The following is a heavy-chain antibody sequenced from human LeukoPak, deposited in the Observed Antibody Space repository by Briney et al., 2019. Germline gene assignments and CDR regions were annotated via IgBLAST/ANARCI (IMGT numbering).Heavy chain of an antibody. CDR1: GLTFSENA. CDR3: ARARGAMSL. D-gene: IGHD1-26*01. CDR2: IRFDGSDI. J-gene: IGHJ4*02. V-gene: IGHV3-30*02. Sequence: GGSLRLSCAASGLTFSENAMHWVRQSPDKGLEWVAFIRFDGSDIHYADSVKGRFTISRDNSNNTVYLHMNSLRLEDTAIYYCARARGAMSLWGQGTLVTVSS.